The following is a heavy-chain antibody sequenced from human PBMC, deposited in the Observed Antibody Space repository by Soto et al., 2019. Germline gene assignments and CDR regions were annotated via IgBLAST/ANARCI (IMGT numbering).Heavy chain of an antibody. CDR2: IYFSGRA. D-gene: IGHD3-10*01. V-gene: IGHV4-39*01. J-gene: IGHJ4*02. CDR1: VDSISSSSNYY. Sequence: PXDTLSLTCTFSVDSISSSSNYYWGCIRQPPGKGLEWIGSIYFSGRAYYSPSLKSRVTISVDTSKNQFSLTLNSVTAADTAVYYCATFETYGSGSHSENYHFDYWGQGTIVNVSS. CDR3: ATFETYGSGSHSENYHFDY.